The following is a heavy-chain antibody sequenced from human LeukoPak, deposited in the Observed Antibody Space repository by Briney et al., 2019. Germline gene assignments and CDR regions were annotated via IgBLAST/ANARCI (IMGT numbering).Heavy chain of an antibody. D-gene: IGHD2-21*01. J-gene: IGHJ4*02. Sequence: GGSLRLSCAASGFTFNRRGMHWVRRAPGKGREWGAFIRYDGGETFYADFVKGRFTISRDNSKNTLSLQLNTLRPEDTALYYCAKDGDDCIDYWGPGTLVTVSS. CDR3: AKDGDDCIDY. V-gene: IGHV3-30*02. CDR1: GFTFNRRG. CDR2: IRYDGGET.